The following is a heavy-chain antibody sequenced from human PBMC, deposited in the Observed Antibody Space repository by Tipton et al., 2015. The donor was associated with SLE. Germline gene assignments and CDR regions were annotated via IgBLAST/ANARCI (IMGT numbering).Heavy chain of an antibody. CDR2: ISHDGRNK. CDR3: ANRGRYGGYEYYFDY. V-gene: IGHV3-30*04. D-gene: IGHD5-12*01. J-gene: IGHJ4*02. CDR1: GFTFSIFS. Sequence: SLRLSCAGSGFTFSIFSMHWVRQAPGKGLEGGAVISHDGRNKYYSDSVKGQFTISRDNSKNTLYLQMDSLRAEDTAVYYCANRGRYGGYEYYFDYWGQGTLVTVSS.